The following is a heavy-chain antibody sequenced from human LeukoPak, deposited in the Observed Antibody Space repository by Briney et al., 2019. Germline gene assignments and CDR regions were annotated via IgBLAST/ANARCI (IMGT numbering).Heavy chain of an antibody. CDR3: TRFRGSGSSTLYSFDY. V-gene: IGHV3-23*01. CDR1: QFTFNNNA. J-gene: IGHJ4*02. D-gene: IGHD3-10*01. CDR2: LSGDSSSI. Sequence: GGSLRLSCAASQFTFNNNAMSWVRQAPGKGLEWVSGLSGDSSSIYYAASVKGRFTIYRDNSKNMLYLQMKSLRAEDTAVYYCTRFRGSGSSTLYSFDYWGQGSLVTVAP.